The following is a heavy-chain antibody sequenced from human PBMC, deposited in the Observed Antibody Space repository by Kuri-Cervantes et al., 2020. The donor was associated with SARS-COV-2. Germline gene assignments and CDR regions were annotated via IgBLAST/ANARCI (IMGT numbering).Heavy chain of an antibody. V-gene: IGHV4-59*01. D-gene: IGHD2-15*01. CDR3: ARDGSGGDADY. CDR1: SGSIRSDY. CDR2: IHYTGST. J-gene: IGHJ4*02. Sequence: SETLSLTCTVSSGSIRSDYWSWIRQPPGKGLEWLGYIHYTGSTNYSPSLQSRVTISVNTSKKQFSLRLNSVTAADTAVYYCARDGSGGDADYWGQGTLVTVSS.